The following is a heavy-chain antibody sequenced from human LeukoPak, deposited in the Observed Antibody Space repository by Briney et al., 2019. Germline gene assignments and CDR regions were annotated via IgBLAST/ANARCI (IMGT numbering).Heavy chain of an antibody. D-gene: IGHD3-9*01. J-gene: IGHJ5*02. CDR2: SSAYNGNT. V-gene: IGHV1-18*01. CDR3: AREGYDILTGTNWFDP. Sequence: ASVKVSCKASGYTFTSYGISWVRQAPGQGLEWMGWSSAYNGNTNYAQKLQGRVTMTTDTSTSTAYMELRSLRSDDTAVYYCAREGYDILTGTNWFDPWGQGTLVTVSS. CDR1: GYTFTSYG.